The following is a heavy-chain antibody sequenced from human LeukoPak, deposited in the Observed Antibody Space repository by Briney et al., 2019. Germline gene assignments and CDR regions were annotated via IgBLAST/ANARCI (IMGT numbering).Heavy chain of an antibody. CDR1: GSTLTELS. CDR2: FDPEDGET. V-gene: IGHV1-24*01. Sequence: DSVKVSCKVSGSTLTELSMHWVRQAPGKGLEWMGGFDPEDGETIYAQKFQGRVTMTEDTSTDTAYMELSSLRSEDTVVYYCATGIGSNYGAYFDWFDPWGQGTLVTVSS. CDR3: ATGIGSNYGAYFDWFDP. J-gene: IGHJ5*02. D-gene: IGHD4-11*01.